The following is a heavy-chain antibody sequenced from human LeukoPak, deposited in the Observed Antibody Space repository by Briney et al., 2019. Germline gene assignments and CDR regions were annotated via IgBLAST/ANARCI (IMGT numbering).Heavy chain of an antibody. CDR2: FDPEDGET. CDR1: GYTLTELS. Sequence: ASVKVSCKVSGYTLTELSMHWVRQALGRGVEWMGGFDPEDGETIYAQKFQGRVTMTEDTSTDTAYMELSSLRSEDTAVYYCATVAATLAGYYFDYWGQGTLVTVSS. D-gene: IGHD2-15*01. CDR3: ATVAATLAGYYFDY. J-gene: IGHJ4*02. V-gene: IGHV1-24*01.